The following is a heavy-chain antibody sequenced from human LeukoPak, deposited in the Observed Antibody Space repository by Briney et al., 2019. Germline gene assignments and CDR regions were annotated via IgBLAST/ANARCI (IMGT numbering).Heavy chain of an antibody. CDR1: GYTFTSYG. CDR2: ISAYNGNT. Sequence: ASVKVSCKASGYTFTSYGISWVRQAPGQGLEWMGWISAYNGNTNYAQKLQGRVTMTTDTSTSTAYMELRSLRSDDTAVYYCARDIGVVVAANRYYYYYYMDVWGKGTTVTVSS. CDR3: ARDIGVVVAANRYYYYYYMDV. D-gene: IGHD2-15*01. V-gene: IGHV1-18*01. J-gene: IGHJ6*03.